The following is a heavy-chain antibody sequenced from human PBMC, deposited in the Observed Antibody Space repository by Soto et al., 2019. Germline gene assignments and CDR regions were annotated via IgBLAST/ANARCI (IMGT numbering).Heavy chain of an antibody. CDR3: ARDRGGYDRLYYYHGMDV. V-gene: IGHV3-11*06. J-gene: IGHJ6*02. CDR2: ISSSSGST. D-gene: IGHD5-12*01. Sequence: GWSLRLSCAASGFTFSDHYMSWIRQAPGKGLEYISYISSSSGSTNYADSVKGRFTISRDNAKNSLYLQMSSLRAEDTAVYYCARDRGGYDRLYYYHGMDVWGQGTTVTVS. CDR1: GFTFSDHY.